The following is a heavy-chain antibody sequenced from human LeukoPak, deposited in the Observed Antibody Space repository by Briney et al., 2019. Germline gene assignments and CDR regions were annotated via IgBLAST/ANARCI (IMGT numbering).Heavy chain of an antibody. V-gene: IGHV1-2*02. CDR2: INPHNGGT. Sequence: GSSVKVSCKSSGYTFTDYYMHWVRQPPGQGLEWVGWINPHNGGTDHAQKFHGRVTMTRDTSISTAYMELSRLRSDDTAVYYCARDMDSGPDFFDYWGQGTLVTVSS. CDR3: ARDMDSGPDFFDY. D-gene: IGHD1-26*01. CDR1: GYTFTDYY. J-gene: IGHJ4*02.